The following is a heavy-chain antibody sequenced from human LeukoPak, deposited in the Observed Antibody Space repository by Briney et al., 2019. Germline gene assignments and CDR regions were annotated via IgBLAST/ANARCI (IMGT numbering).Heavy chain of an antibody. CDR3: ARGFRGGADC. V-gene: IGHV3-74*01. CDR1: GFTFSSYW. CDR2: IDGDGSST. Sequence: GGSLRLSCAASGFTFSSYWMHWVRQAPGKGLVWVSRIDGDGSSTSYADSVKGRFTISRDNAKNTLYLQMSSLRAEDTAVYYCARGFRGGADCWGQGTLVTVSS. J-gene: IGHJ4*02. D-gene: IGHD2-21*01.